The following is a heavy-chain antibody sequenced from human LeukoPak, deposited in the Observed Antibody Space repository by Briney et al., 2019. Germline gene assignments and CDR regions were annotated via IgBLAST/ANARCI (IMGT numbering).Heavy chain of an antibody. Sequence: PSETLSLTCTVSGGSISSSSYYWGWIRQPPGKGLEWIGSIYYSGSTYYNPSLKSRVTISVDTSKNQFSLKLSSVTAADTAVYYCARRGRRDYYGSRIARSPLDYWGQGTLVTVSS. J-gene: IGHJ4*02. CDR2: IYYSGST. V-gene: IGHV4-39*01. CDR3: ARRGRRDYYGSRIARSPLDY. CDR1: GGSISSSSYY. D-gene: IGHD3-10*01.